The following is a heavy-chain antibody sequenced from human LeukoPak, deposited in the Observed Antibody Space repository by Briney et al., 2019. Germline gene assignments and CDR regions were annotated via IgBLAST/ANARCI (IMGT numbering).Heavy chain of an antibody. CDR3: AKDLVRSDC. CDR1: TFTFSSYA. D-gene: IGHD1-26*01. V-gene: IGHV3-23*01. CDR2: ISDAGDST. J-gene: IGHJ4*02. Sequence: PGGSLRLSCAASTFTFSSYAMSWVRQAPGKGLEWVSGISDAGDSTYYADSVKGRFTISRDNSKNTLYLQLNSLRAEDTAVYYCAKDLVRSDCRGQGTLVTVSS.